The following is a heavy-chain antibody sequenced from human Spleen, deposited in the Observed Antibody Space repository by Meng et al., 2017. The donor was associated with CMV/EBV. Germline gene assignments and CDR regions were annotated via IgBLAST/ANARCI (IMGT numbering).Heavy chain of an antibody. CDR3: ARSYCITTSCSTDYYYYGMDV. CDR2: ISGTGGST. V-gene: IGHV3-23*01. Sequence: GGSLRLSCAASGFTFSSYAMSWVRQAPGKGLEWVSAISGTGGSTYYADSVKGRFTVSRDNSKNTLYLQMNSLRAEDTAVYYCARSYCITTSCSTDYYYYGMDVWGQGTTVTVSS. CDR1: GFTFSSYA. J-gene: IGHJ6*02. D-gene: IGHD2-2*01.